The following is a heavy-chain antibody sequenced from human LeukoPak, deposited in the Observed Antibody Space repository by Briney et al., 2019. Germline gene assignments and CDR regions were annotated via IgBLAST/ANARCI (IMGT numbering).Heavy chain of an antibody. CDR3: AGRHCSDGASYFDGADPFDY. CDR1: GFTVSSTY. V-gene: IGHV3-53*01. Sequence: GGSLRFSCAASGFTVSSTYMSWVRQTPGKGLEGGSVIYSDGTVYYIDSVNARVPISRDTSKNPVYLQMNSLRVEDTAVYFCAGRHCSDGASYFDGADPFDYCGEGTFVTVSS. D-gene: IGHD2-15*01. CDR2: IYSDGTV. J-gene: IGHJ4*02.